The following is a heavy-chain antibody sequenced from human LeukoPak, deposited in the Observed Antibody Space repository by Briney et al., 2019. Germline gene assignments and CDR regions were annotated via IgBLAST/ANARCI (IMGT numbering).Heavy chain of an antibody. Sequence: GGSLRLSCAASGFGFSNYAVSWVRQGPGKGLEWVSSVTGIVGRTYYADSVDGRFTISRDNSKSTVYLQMNSLRAEDTAVYYCAKYMTPDTVAAIPPFDYWGQGTLVTVSS. CDR3: AKYMTPDTVAAIPPFDY. V-gene: IGHV3-23*01. CDR1: GFGFSNYA. CDR2: VTGIVGRT. J-gene: IGHJ4*02. D-gene: IGHD5-12*01.